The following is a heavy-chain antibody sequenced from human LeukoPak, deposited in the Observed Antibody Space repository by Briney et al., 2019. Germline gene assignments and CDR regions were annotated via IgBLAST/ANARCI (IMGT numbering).Heavy chain of an antibody. CDR3: AGEGRRWLLFDY. V-gene: IGHV1-18*01. Sequence: RASVKVSCKASGYTFTGYGISWVRQAPGQGLEWMGWISAYNGNTNYAQKLQGRVTMTTDTSTSTAYMELRSLRSDDTAVYYCAGEGRRWLLFDYWGQGTLVTVSS. D-gene: IGHD5-24*01. CDR1: GYTFTGYG. J-gene: IGHJ4*02. CDR2: ISAYNGNT.